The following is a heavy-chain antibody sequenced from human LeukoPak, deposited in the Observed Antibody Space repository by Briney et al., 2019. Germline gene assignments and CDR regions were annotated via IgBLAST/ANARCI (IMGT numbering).Heavy chain of an antibody. CDR3: ARGTMALLGGP. CDR1: GGTFSSYA. D-gene: IGHD2-21*02. V-gene: IGHV1-69*04. J-gene: IGHJ5*02. Sequence: ASVKVSCKASGGTFSSYAISWVRQAPGQGLEWMGRIIPILGIANYAQKFQGRVTITADKSTSTAYVELSSLRSEDTAVYYCARGTMALLGGPWGQGTLVTVSS. CDR2: IIPILGIA.